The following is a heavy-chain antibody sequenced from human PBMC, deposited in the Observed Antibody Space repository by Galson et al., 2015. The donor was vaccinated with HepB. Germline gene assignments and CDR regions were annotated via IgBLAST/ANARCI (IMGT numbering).Heavy chain of an antibody. CDR3: AKKGSGSGYYSSGDWYFDL. D-gene: IGHD3-22*01. Sequence: SLRLSCAASGFTFSSYSMHWVRQAPGKGLEWVAVISYDGSNKYYADSVKGRFTISRDNSKNTLYLQMNSLRAEDTAVYYCAKKGSGSGYYSSGDWYFDLWGRGTLVTVSS. V-gene: IGHV3-30*18. CDR1: GFTFSSYS. J-gene: IGHJ2*01. CDR2: ISYDGSNK.